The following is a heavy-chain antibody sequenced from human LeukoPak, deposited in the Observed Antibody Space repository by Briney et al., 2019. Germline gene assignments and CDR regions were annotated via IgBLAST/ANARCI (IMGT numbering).Heavy chain of an antibody. CDR1: GFKFDDYD. CDR2: ITWNGDKT. CDR3: ARDPFCSISPGCYFEDWFDP. J-gene: IGHJ5*02. V-gene: IGHV3-20*04. Sequence: PGGSLRLSCTASGFKFDDYDMSWVRQVPGKGLEWVSGITWNGDKTGYADSVRGRFAISRDNTKKSLYLQMSSLRAEDTALYYCARDPFCSISPGCYFEDWFDPWGPGPLVTVSS. D-gene: IGHD2-2*01.